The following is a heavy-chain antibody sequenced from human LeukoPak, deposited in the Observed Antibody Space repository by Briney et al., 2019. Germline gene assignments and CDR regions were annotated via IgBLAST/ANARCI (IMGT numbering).Heavy chain of an antibody. Sequence: GGSLRLSCAASGFTFDDYAMHWIRQAPGKGLEWVSGISWNSGSIGYADSVKGRFTISRDNAKNSLYLQMNSLRAEDTALYYCAKGTWFGELSGWGQGTLVTVSS. V-gene: IGHV3-9*01. J-gene: IGHJ4*02. CDR2: ISWNSGSI. CDR1: GFTFDDYA. CDR3: AKGTWFGELSG. D-gene: IGHD3-10*01.